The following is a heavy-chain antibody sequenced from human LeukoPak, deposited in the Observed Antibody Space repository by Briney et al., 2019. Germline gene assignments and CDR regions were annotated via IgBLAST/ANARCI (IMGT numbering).Heavy chain of an antibody. D-gene: IGHD3-16*02. J-gene: IGHJ4*02. CDR1: GFTVSNNY. CDR2: IYSGGST. V-gene: IGHV3-53*01. Sequence: TGGSLRLSCAAPGFTVSNNYMSWVRQAPGKGLECVSVIYSGGSTYYADSVKGRFTISRDNSKNTLYLQMNSLRAEDTAVYYCARNTGGLSRWGQGTLVTVSS. CDR3: ARNTGGLSR.